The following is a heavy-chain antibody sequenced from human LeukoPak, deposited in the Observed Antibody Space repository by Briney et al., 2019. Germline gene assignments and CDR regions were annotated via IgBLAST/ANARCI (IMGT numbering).Heavy chain of an antibody. J-gene: IGHJ4*02. V-gene: IGHV3-48*04. D-gene: IGHD6-19*01. Sequence: GGSLRLSCEASGLTFSSYGMSWVRQAPGKGLECVSYISPGGGSKYFADSVKGRFTIARDNAKNSLYLQMNSLTAEDTAVYYCAGGRDTAVAGPGGYFDYWAQGTLVTVSS. CDR3: AGGRDTAVAGPGGYFDY. CDR1: GLTFSSYG. CDR2: ISPGGGSK.